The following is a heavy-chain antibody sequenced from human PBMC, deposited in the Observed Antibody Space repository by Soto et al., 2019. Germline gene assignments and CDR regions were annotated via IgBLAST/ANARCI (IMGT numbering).Heavy chain of an antibody. J-gene: IGHJ6*02. D-gene: IGHD6-6*01. CDR1: GGSISSGGYY. V-gene: IGHV4-31*03. Sequence: SETRSLTCTVSGGSISSGGYYWSWIRQHPGKGLEWIGYIYYSGSTYYNPSLKSRVTISVDTSKNQFSLKLSSVTAADTAVYYCARYVSIAARPFERNYYYYGMDVWGQGTTVTVSS. CDR2: IYYSGST. CDR3: ARYVSIAARPFERNYYYYGMDV.